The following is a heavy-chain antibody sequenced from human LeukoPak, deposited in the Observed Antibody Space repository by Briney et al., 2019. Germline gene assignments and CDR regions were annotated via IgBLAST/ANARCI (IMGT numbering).Heavy chain of an antibody. V-gene: IGHV4-61*01. CDR1: GGSVSSGSYY. Sequence: SETLSLTCTVSGGSVSSGSYYWSWIRQPPGKGLEWIGYIYYSGSTNYTPSLKSRVTISVDTSKNQFSLKLSSVTAADTAVYYCAGPSFNYYYDSSGYFFDYWGQGTLVTVSS. CDR2: IYYSGST. J-gene: IGHJ4*02. D-gene: IGHD3-22*01. CDR3: AGPSFNYYYDSSGYFFDY.